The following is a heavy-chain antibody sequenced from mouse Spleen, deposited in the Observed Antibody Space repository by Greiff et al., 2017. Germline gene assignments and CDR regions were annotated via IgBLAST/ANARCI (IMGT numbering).Heavy chain of an antibody. CDR1: GYTFTSYW. V-gene: IGHV1-7*01. J-gene: IGHJ2*01. CDR3: ARGGRGFDY. Sequence: VQRVESGAELAKPGASVKMSCKASGYTFTSYWMHWVKQRPGQGLEWIGYINPSTGYTEYNQKFKDKATLTADKSSSTAYMQLSSLTSEDSAVYYCARGGRGFDYWGQGTTLTVSS. CDR2: INPSTGYT.